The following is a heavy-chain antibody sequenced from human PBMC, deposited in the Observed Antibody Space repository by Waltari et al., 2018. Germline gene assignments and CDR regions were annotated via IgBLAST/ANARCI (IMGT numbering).Heavy chain of an antibody. Sequence: EVQLVESGGGLVQPGGSLRLSCAASGSTFSSCEMNWVRPAPGKGLEWVSYISSSGSTIYYADSVKGRFTISRDNAKNSLYLQMNSLRAEDTAVYYCAREMEGAAAAFDYWGQGTLVTVSS. D-gene: IGHD6-13*01. J-gene: IGHJ4*02. V-gene: IGHV3-48*03. CDR3: AREMEGAAAAFDY. CDR2: ISSSGSTI. CDR1: GSTFSSCE.